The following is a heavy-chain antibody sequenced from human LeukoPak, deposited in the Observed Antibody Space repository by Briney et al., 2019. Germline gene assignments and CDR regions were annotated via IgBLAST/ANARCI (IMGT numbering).Heavy chain of an antibody. CDR2: ISGSGGTT. CDR3: AKTDGSGSFYNPSHF. D-gene: IGHD3-10*01. J-gene: IGHJ4*02. V-gene: IGHV3-23*01. CDR1: GFSFSNFA. Sequence: GGSLRLSCAASGFSFSNFAMSWVRQAPGKGLEWVSGISGSGGTTYYADSMKGRFTISRDNSKSTPYLQMSSLRAEDTAVYYCAKTDGSGSFYNPSHFWGQGTLVTVSS.